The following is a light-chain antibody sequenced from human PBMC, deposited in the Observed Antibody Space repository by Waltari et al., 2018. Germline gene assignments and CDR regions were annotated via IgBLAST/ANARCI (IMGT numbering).Light chain of an antibody. V-gene: IGKV3-15*01. J-gene: IGKJ1*01. CDR2: GAS. CDR3: QQFNDWPRT. CDR1: RSISIN. Sequence: VMTQSPATLSVSPGGRATLSCRASRSISINLVWYQQRPGQAPRLLIYGASTRATDIPARFSGSGSGTEFTLTISSLQSEDAAVYYCQQFNDWPRTFGQGTKVEVK.